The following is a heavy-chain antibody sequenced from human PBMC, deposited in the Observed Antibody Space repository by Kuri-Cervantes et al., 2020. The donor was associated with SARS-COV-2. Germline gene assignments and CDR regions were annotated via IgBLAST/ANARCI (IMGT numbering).Heavy chain of an antibody. Sequence: SVKVSCKASGGTFSSYAISWVRQAPGQGLEWMGGIIPIFGTANYAQKFQGRVTITADESTSTAYMELSRLRSDDTAVYYCARDRSDHRDAFDIWGQGTMVTVSS. CDR3: ARDRSDHRDAFDI. D-gene: IGHD1-14*01. CDR2: IIPIFGTA. CDR1: GGTFSSYA. J-gene: IGHJ3*02. V-gene: IGHV1-69*13.